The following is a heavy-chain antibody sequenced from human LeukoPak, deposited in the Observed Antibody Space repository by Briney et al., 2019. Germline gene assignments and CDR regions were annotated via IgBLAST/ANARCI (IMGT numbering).Heavy chain of an antibody. CDR2: IYTSGST. CDR3: ARALPRLYYYDSSGENWFDP. D-gene: IGHD3-22*01. V-gene: IGHV4-4*07. Sequence: PSETLSLTXTVSGGSISSYYWSWIRQPAGKGLEWIGRIYTSGSTNYNPSLKSRVTMSVDTSKNQFSLKLSSVTAADTAVYYCARALPRLYYYDSSGENWFDPWGQGTLVTVSS. J-gene: IGHJ5*02. CDR1: GGSISSYY.